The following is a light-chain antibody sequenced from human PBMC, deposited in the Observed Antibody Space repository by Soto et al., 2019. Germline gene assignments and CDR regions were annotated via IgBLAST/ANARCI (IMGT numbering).Light chain of an antibody. CDR2: DAS. J-gene: IGKJ1*01. Sequence: IQMTQSPSTLSASVGDRVTITCRASQSISSWLAWYQQKPGKAPKLLIYDASSLESGVPSRFSGSGSGTEFTLTISSLQPDDFATYSCQQYNSYLFGQGTKVDIK. V-gene: IGKV1-5*01. CDR3: QQYNSYL. CDR1: QSISSW.